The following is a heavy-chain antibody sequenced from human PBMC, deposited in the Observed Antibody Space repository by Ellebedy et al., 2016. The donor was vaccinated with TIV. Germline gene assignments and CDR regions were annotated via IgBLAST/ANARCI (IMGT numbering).Heavy chain of an antibody. V-gene: IGHV1-2*02. CDR2: INPNSGGT. D-gene: IGHD5-12*01. J-gene: IGHJ4*02. Sequence: ASVKVSXXASGYTFTGYYMHWVRQAPGQGLEWMGWINPNSGGTNYAQKFQGRVTMTRDTSISTAYMELSRLRSDDTAVYYCARVNSGYTDDFTMSIDYWGQGTLVTVSS. CDR1: GYTFTGYY. CDR3: ARVNSGYTDDFTMSIDY.